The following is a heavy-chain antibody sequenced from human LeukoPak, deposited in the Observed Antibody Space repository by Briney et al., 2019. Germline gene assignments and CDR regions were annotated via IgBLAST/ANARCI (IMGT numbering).Heavy chain of an antibody. D-gene: IGHD4-23*01. CDR1: GFTFTTFW. CDR2: INQHGSEE. J-gene: IGHJ4*02. Sequence: GGSLRLSCAASGFTFTTFWMSWVRQAPGKGLEWVANINQHGSEEYYVDSVKGRFTISRDDSKNTLYLQMNSLRAEDTAVYYCARDRFGYGGNSDYWGQGTLVTVSS. V-gene: IGHV3-7*01. CDR3: ARDRFGYGGNSDY.